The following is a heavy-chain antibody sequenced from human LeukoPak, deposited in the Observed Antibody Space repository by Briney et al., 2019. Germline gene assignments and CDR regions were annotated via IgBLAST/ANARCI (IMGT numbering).Heavy chain of an antibody. J-gene: IGHJ6*03. Sequence: SVKVSCKASGGTFSSYAISWVRQAPRQGLEWMGGIILIFGTANYAQEFQGRVTITADESTSTAYMELSSLRSEDTAVYYCARDPGIAVAGTYYYYYMDVWGKGTTVTVSS. D-gene: IGHD6-19*01. V-gene: IGHV1-69*13. CDR1: GGTFSSYA. CDR3: ARDPGIAVAGTYYYYYMDV. CDR2: IILIFGTA.